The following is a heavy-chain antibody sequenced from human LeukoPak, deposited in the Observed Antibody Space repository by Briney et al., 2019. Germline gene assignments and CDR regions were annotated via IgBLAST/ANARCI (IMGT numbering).Heavy chain of an antibody. CDR2: ISAYNGNT. CDR3: VRRGYPYYYYGMDV. D-gene: IGHD5-18*01. Sequence: GASVKVSCKASGYTFTSYGISWVRQAPGQGLEWMGWISAYNGNTNYAQKLQGRVTMTIDTSTSTAYMELRSLRSDDTAVYYCVRRGYPYYYYGMDVWGQGTTVTVSS. V-gene: IGHV1-18*01. J-gene: IGHJ6*02. CDR1: GYTFTSYG.